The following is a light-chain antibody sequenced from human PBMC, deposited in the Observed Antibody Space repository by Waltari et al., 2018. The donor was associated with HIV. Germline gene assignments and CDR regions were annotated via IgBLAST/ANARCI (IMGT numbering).Light chain of an antibody. CDR1: SSDVGGYNY. Sequence: QSALTQPASVSGSPGQSITISCTGTSSDVGGYNYVSWYQQHPGKAPKLMIYEVSNRPSGVSNRFSGSKSGNTASLTISRLQAEDEADYYCSSYTSSSFYVFGTGTKVTVL. CDR2: EVS. CDR3: SSYTSSSFYV. V-gene: IGLV2-14*01. J-gene: IGLJ1*01.